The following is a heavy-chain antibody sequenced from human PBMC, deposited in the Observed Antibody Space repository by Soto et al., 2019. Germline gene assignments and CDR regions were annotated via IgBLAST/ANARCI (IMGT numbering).Heavy chain of an antibody. V-gene: IGHV3-23*01. J-gene: IGHJ4*02. Sequence: HPGGSLRLSCAASGFTLNTYAMSWVRQAPGRGLEWVSTISRSGGTTYYADSVKGRFTISRDNSKDTLYVQMNSLRAEDTAVYHCVKGEHLTNTLTTPFDYWGQGTLVTVSS. CDR2: ISRSGGTT. CDR1: GFTLNTYA. D-gene: IGHD4-17*01. CDR3: VKGEHLTNTLTTPFDY.